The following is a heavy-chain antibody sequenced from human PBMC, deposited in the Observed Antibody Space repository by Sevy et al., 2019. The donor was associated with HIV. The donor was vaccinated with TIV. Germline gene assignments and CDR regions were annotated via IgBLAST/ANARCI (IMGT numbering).Heavy chain of an antibody. V-gene: IGHV4-31*03. Sequence: SETLSLTCTVSGGSISSGGYYWSWIRQHPGKGLEWIGYIYYSGSTYYNPSLKSRVTISVDTSKNQFSLMLSSVTAADTAVYYCARDSQYEYYYDSSGYGAFDIWGQGTMVTVSS. CDR3: ARDSQYEYYYDSSGYGAFDI. CDR2: IYYSGST. J-gene: IGHJ3*02. D-gene: IGHD3-22*01. CDR1: GGSISSGGYY.